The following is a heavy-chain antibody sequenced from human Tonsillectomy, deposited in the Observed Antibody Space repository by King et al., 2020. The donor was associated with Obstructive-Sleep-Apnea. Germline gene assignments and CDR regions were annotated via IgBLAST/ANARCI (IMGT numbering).Heavy chain of an antibody. J-gene: IGHJ6*02. CDR1: GFTFSSYW. V-gene: IGHV3-7*01. CDR2: IKKDGSET. Sequence: EVQLVESGGGLVQPGKSLRLSCAASGFTFSSYWMSWVRQAPGKGLEWVANIKKDGSETYYVDSVKGRFTISRDNAKNSLYLQMNSLRAEDTALYNCARCSRTSCYYYGMDVWGQGTTVTVSS. CDR3: ARCSRTSCYYYGMDV. D-gene: IGHD2-2*01.